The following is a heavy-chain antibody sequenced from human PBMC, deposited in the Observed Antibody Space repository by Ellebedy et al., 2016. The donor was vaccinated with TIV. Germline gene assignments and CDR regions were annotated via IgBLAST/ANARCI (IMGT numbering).Heavy chain of an antibody. J-gene: IGHJ5*02. V-gene: IGHV4-39*01. CDR2: VSHSGRT. Sequence: MPSETLSLTCTVSGGSVSSSSYFWGWIRQSPGKGLEWIGTVSHSGRTYDNPSLRSRVTMSVDTSKNQVSLKLSSVTAAETAVYYCARPVTSISAGGTSWFDLWGQGTLVTVSS. CDR3: ARPVTSISAGGTSWFDL. CDR1: GGSVSSSSYF. D-gene: IGHD6-13*01.